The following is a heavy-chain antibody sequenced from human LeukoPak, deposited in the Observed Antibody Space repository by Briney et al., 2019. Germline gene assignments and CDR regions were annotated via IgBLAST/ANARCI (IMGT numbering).Heavy chain of an antibody. CDR2: IYYSGST. D-gene: IGHD3-22*01. J-gene: IGHJ4*02. Sequence: SETLSLTCTVSGGSINSDNYYWSWIRQHPERDLEWIGYIYYSGSTNYNPSLKSRVTISVDTSKNQFSLKLSSVTAADTAVYYCARYYDSSGYWSTPHFDYWGQGTLVTVSS. CDR1: GGSINSDNYY. CDR3: ARYYDSSGYWSTPHFDY. V-gene: IGHV4-61*01.